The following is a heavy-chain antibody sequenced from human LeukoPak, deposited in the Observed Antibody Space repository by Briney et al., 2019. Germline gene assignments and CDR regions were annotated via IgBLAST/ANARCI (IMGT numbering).Heavy chain of an antibody. CDR3: ATSSGSSEPRYYYYMDV. J-gene: IGHJ6*03. CDR1: GYRFLSYG. V-gene: IGHV1-18*01. D-gene: IGHD1-26*01. CDR2: ISAYNAKT. Sequence: GASVKVSCKASGYRFLSYGISWVQQVPGQGLEWLGWISAYNAKTSYSQNLQGRVTMTTDTSTSTAYMELRSLRSDDTAVYFCATSSGSSEPRYYYYMDVWGTGTTVIISS.